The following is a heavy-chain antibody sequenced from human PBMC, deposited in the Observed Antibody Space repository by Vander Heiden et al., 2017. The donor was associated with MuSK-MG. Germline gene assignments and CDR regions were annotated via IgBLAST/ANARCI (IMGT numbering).Heavy chain of an antibody. D-gene: IGHD6-13*01. CDR2: INHSGST. CDR1: GGSFSGYY. Sequence: QVQLQQWGAGLLKPSATLSLTCAVYGGSFSGYYWSWIRQPPGKGLEWIGEINHSGSTNYNPSLKSRVTISVDTSKNQFSLKLSSVTAADTAVYYCARGSSWYFDYWGQGTLVTVSS. CDR3: ARGSSWYFDY. J-gene: IGHJ4*02. V-gene: IGHV4-34*01.